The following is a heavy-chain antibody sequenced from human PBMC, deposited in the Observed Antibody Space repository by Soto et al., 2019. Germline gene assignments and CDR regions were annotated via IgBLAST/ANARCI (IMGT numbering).Heavy chain of an antibody. CDR2: ISGSAGTT. Sequence: GGSLRLSCPASGFTFSSYAMSWVRQAPGKGLEWVSAISGSAGTTYYADSVKGRFTISRDNSKNTLYLQMSSLRAEDTAVYFCASNMVFGEYGMDVWGQGTTVTVSS. CDR1: GFTFSSYA. J-gene: IGHJ6*02. CDR3: ASNMVFGEYGMDV. V-gene: IGHV3-23*01. D-gene: IGHD3-10*02.